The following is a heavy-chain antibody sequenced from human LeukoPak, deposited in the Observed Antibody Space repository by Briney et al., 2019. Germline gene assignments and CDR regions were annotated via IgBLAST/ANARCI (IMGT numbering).Heavy chain of an antibody. J-gene: IGHJ6*03. D-gene: IGHD3-10*01. V-gene: IGHV1-46*01. CDR3: AREAGAGLSENSRVLFASYYTYYHMDV. CDR2: INPTDGAT. CDR1: GYTFTKYY. Sequence: ASVKVSCKASGYTFTKYYIHWVRQAPGQGLEWMGMINPTDGATTYAQRFQGGVTMTRDMSTTTVYMDLRSLRSGDTAVFFCAREAGAGLSENSRVLFASYYTYYHMDVWGRGTTVTVS.